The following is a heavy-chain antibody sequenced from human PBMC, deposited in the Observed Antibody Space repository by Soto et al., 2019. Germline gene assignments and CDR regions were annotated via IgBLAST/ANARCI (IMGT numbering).Heavy chain of an antibody. CDR1: GFSLSTSGVG. CDR3: AHSPRVTYDWDYYYGMDV. J-gene: IGHJ6*02. CDR2: IYWDEDK. V-gene: IGHV2-5*02. D-gene: IGHD5-12*01. Sequence: QITLKESGPTLVKPTQTLTLTCTFSGFSLSTSGVGVGWIRQPPGKALEWLALIYWDEDKRYRPSRKSRLTITKDTSKHQVVLTMTNMDPVDTATYDCAHSPRVTYDWDYYYGMDVWGQGTTVTVSS.